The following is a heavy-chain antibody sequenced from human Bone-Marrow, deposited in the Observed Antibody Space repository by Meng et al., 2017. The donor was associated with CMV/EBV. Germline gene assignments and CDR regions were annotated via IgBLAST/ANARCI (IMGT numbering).Heavy chain of an antibody. D-gene: IGHD5-18*01. CDR1: FTFSGSA. CDR3: AKSNGIQLLNGGGFDY. J-gene: IGHJ4*02. Sequence: FTFSGSAMHWVRQASGKGLEWVGRIRSKANNYATAYSASVQGRFIISRDDSKNTLYLQMNSLRAEDTAVYYCAKSNGIQLLNGGGFDYWGQGTLVTVSS. CDR2: IRSKANNYAT. V-gene: IGHV3-73*01.